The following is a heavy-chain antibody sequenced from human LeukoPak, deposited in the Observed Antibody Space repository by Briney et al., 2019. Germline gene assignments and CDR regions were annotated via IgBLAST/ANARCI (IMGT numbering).Heavy chain of an antibody. J-gene: IGHJ5*02. CDR2: IYYSGST. Sequence: SETLSLTCTVSGGSISSGDYYWSWIRQPPGKGLEWIGYIYYSGSTYYNPSLKSRVTISVDTSKNQFSLKLSSVTAADTAVYYCARGYDFWSGSYQNWFDPWGQGTLVTVSS. D-gene: IGHD3-3*01. CDR1: GGSISSGDYY. CDR3: ARGYDFWSGSYQNWFDP. V-gene: IGHV4-30-4*08.